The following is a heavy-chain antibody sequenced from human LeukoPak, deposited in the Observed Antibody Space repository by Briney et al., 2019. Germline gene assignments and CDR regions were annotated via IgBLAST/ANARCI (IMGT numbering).Heavy chain of an antibody. CDR3: ARHGSGSSYYYYMDV. CDR1: GYSFTSYW. Sequence: GESLKISCKGSGYSFTSYWIGWVRQMPGKGLEWMGIIYPGDSDTRYSPSFQGQVTISADKSISTAYPQWSSLKASDTAMYYCARHGSGSSYYYYMDVWGKGTTVTVS. J-gene: IGHJ6*03. CDR2: IYPGDSDT. D-gene: IGHD3-10*01. V-gene: IGHV5-51*01.